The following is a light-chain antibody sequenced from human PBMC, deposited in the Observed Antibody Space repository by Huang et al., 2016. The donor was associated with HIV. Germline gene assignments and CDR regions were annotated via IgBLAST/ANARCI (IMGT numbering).Light chain of an antibody. Sequence: DIQMTQSPSSLSASVGDRVTITCRASQNIKNYLNWYQQKPGKAPKVLIFAASSLHSGGPSRFSGSGSGTDFTLTISNLQPEDFATYYCQQSYSTPGYTFGQGTKLEIK. J-gene: IGKJ2*01. CDR1: QNIKNY. V-gene: IGKV1-39*01. CDR3: QQSYSTPGYT. CDR2: AAS.